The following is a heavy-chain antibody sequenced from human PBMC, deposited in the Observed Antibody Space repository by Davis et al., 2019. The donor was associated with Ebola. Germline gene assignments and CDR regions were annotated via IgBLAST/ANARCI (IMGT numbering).Heavy chain of an antibody. D-gene: IGHD1-20*01. CDR2: IYTGDSDT. CDR1: GYSFSSHW. V-gene: IGHV5-51*01. Sequence: GESLKISCKDSGYSFSSHWIAWVRQMPGKGLEWMGIIYTGDSDTRYSPSFRGRVTISAHKSTRTAYLQWGSLKASDTAMYYCASLRRTITGMDDGFDIWGQGTMVTVSS. CDR3: ASLRRTITGMDDGFDI. J-gene: IGHJ3*02.